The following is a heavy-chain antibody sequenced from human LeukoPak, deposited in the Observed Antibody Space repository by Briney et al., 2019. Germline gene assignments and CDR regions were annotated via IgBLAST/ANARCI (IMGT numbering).Heavy chain of an antibody. CDR1: GHTFTAHY. CDR3: ARGYCSSTSCYNWFDP. V-gene: IGHV1-2*06. Sequence: ASVKVSCKASGHTFTAHYLHWVRQAPGQGLEWMGRINPNSGDTVYAQKFQGRVTMTRDTSISTAYMQLSRLRSDDTAVYYCARGYCSSTSCYNWFDPWGQGTLVTVSS. D-gene: IGHD2-2*01. J-gene: IGHJ5*02. CDR2: INPNSGDT.